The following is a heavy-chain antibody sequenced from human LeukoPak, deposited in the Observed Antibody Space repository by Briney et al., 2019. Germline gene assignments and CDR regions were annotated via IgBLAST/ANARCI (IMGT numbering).Heavy chain of an antibody. V-gene: IGHV4-34*01. CDR3: ARTRYYYNSRSYGAPYYFDY. Sequence: PSETLSLTCAVYGGSFTGYYWSWIRQPPEKGLEWIGEISRSGNTNYNPSLKSRVTIAVDASKNQFSLKLSSVTAADTAVYYCARTRYYYNSRSYGAPYYFDYWGQGTLVTVSS. D-gene: IGHD3-10*01. CDR2: ISRSGNT. CDR1: GGSFTGYY. J-gene: IGHJ4*02.